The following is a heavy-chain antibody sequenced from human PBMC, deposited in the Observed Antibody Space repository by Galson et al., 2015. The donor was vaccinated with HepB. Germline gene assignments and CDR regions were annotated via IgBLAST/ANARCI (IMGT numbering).Heavy chain of an antibody. V-gene: IGHV1-69*06. D-gene: IGHD3-3*01. CDR1: GGTFSSYA. Sequence: SVKVSCKASGGTFSSYAISWVRQAPGQGLEWMGGIIPIFGTANYAQTFQGRVTITADKSTSTAYMELSSLRSEDTAVYYCARETRPLIYTILNGMDVWGQGTTVTVSS. CDR3: ARETRPLIYTILNGMDV. CDR2: IIPIFGTA. J-gene: IGHJ6*02.